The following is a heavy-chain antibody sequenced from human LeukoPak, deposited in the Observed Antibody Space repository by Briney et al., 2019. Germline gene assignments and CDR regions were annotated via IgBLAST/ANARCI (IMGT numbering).Heavy chain of an antibody. D-gene: IGHD6-19*01. CDR2: IGSGGYT. Sequence: GGSLRLSCVVSGFTFKDYDIHWARQTTGKGLEWASAIGSGGYTYYADSVRGRFTISREDAETSLSLQMNNLRAEDTAVYYCVRQPDSGRYGFDHWGQGTLVTVSS. CDR3: VRQPDSGRYGFDH. J-gene: IGHJ4*02. V-gene: IGHV3-13*01. CDR1: GFTFKDYD.